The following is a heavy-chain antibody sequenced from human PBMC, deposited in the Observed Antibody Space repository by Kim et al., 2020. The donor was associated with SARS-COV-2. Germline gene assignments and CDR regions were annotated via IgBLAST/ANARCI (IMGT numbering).Heavy chain of an antibody. CDR2: INPNSGGT. Sequence: ASVKVSCKASGYTFTGYYMHWVRQAPGQGLEWMGWINPNSGGTNYAQKFQVRVTMTRDTSISTAYMELSRLRSDDTAVYYCARRGVAKGLVQHWGQGTLVTVSS. J-gene: IGHJ1*01. V-gene: IGHV1-2*02. CDR3: ARRGVAKGLVQH. D-gene: IGHD2-15*01. CDR1: GYTFTGYY.